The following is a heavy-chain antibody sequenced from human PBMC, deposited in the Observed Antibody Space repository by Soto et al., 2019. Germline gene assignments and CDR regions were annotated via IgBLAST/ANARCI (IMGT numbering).Heavy chain of an antibody. Sequence: PGGSLRLSCAASGFTFSSYGIHWVRQAPGKGLEWVAVISYDGSNKYYADSVKGRFTISRDNSKNTLYLQMNSLRAEDTAVYYCAKNPTGLLSPFVYWGQGTLVTVSS. CDR3: AKNPTGLLSPFVY. CDR1: GFTFSSYG. V-gene: IGHV3-30*18. D-gene: IGHD2-21*01. J-gene: IGHJ4*02. CDR2: ISYDGSNK.